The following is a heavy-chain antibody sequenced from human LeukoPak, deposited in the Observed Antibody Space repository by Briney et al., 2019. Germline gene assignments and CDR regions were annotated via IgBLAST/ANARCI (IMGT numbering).Heavy chain of an antibody. D-gene: IGHD3-10*01. Sequence: SETLSLTCTVSGDSISSGHYWGWIRQPPGKGLEWIGSIYHSGSTYYSPSLRSRVTISVDTSKNQFSLKLSSVTAADTAMYYCARVESSRDYYGPNWLDPWGQGTLVTVSS. CDR2: IYHSGST. J-gene: IGHJ5*02. CDR3: ARVESSRDYYGPNWLDP. V-gene: IGHV4-38-2*02. CDR1: GDSISSGHY.